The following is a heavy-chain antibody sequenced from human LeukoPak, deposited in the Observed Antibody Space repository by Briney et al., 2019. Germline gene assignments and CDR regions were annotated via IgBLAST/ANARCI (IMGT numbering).Heavy chain of an antibody. CDR2: IWGTDDKT. CDR3: AKTLGYYDA. Sequence: GGSLRLSCVASGFTFSHYAMSWVRQAPGKGLELVSGIWGTDDKTVYGDAVKGRFTISRDNSKNTLYLQMNSLRADDTAVYYCAKTLGYYDAWGQGALVTVSS. V-gene: IGHV3-23*01. D-gene: IGHD2-15*01. CDR1: GFTFSHYA. J-gene: IGHJ5*02.